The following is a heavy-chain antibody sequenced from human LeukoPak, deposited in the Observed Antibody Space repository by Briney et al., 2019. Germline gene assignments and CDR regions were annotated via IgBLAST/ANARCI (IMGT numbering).Heavy chain of an antibody. CDR2: ISGDGLTT. D-gene: IGHD2-8*01. Sequence: QPGGSLRLSCVASGFTFEHYSMHWVRQLPGKGLEWVSLISGDGLTTHYGDSMTGRATISRDNGKNSLSLQMNSLKTEDSGLYYCAKGVNGISYTFDYWGRGTLVTVSS. J-gene: IGHJ4*02. V-gene: IGHV3-43*02. CDR1: GFTFEHYS. CDR3: AKGVNGISYTFDY.